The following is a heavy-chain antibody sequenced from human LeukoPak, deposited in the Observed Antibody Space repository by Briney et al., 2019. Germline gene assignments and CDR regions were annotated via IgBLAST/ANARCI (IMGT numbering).Heavy chain of an antibody. CDR2: IYHSGST. D-gene: IGHD3-16*01. J-gene: IGHJ3*02. CDR3: ARDSEGGAFDI. V-gene: IGHV4-30-2*01. CDR1: GGSISSGGYS. Sequence: SETLSLTCAVSGGSISSGGYSWSWIRQPPGKGLEWIGYIYHSGSTYYNPSLKSRVTISVDRSKNQFSLKLSSVNAADTAVYYCARDSEGGAFDIWGQGTMVTVSS.